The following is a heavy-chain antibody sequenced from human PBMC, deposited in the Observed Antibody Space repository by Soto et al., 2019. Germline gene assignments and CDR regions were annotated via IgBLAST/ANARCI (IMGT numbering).Heavy chain of an antibody. CDR2: IYHSGST. Sequence: SETLSLTCAVSGGSISSGGYSWSWIRQPPGKGLEWIGYIYHSGSTYYNPSLKSRVTISVDRSKNQFSLKLSSVTAADTAVYYCARVGAYYYDSSGYYISWFDPSGQGTLVTVSS. CDR3: ARVGAYYYDSSGYYISWFDP. CDR1: GGSISSGGYS. J-gene: IGHJ5*02. V-gene: IGHV4-30-2*01. D-gene: IGHD3-22*01.